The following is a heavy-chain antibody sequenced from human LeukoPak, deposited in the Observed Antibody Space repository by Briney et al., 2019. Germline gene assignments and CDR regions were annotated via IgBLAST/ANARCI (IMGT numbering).Heavy chain of an antibody. V-gene: IGHV4-4*07. Sequence: SETLSLTCNVSGDFIANYHWNWIRQPAGKGLEWIGRIYTSGTTNYNPSLKSRVTISVDTSKNQFSLKLSSVTAADTAVYCCARASGSSWWGGYFQHWGQGTLVTVSS. D-gene: IGHD6-13*01. CDR1: GDFIANYH. J-gene: IGHJ1*01. CDR2: IYTSGTT. CDR3: ARASGSSWWGGYFQH.